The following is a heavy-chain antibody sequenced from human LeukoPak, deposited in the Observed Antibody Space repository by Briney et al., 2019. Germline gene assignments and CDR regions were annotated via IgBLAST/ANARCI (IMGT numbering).Heavy chain of an antibody. V-gene: IGHV4-34*01. CDR1: GGSFSGYY. J-gene: IGHJ4*02. Sequence: SETLSLTCAVYGGSFSGYYWSWIRQPPGKGLEWIGEINHSGSTNYNPSLKSRVTISVDTSKNQFSLKLSSVTAADTAVYYCARASTFSTSCYLDYWGQGTLVTVSS. D-gene: IGHD2-2*01. CDR3: ARASTFSTSCYLDY. CDR2: INHSGST.